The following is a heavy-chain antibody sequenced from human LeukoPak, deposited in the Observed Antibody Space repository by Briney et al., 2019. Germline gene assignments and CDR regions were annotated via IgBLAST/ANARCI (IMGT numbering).Heavy chain of an antibody. CDR2: INSDGSTT. CDR1: GFTFSSYW. CDR3: ARGNYYGQDY. J-gene: IGHJ4*02. V-gene: IGHV3-74*01. Sequence: GGSLRLSCGASGFTFSSYWMHWVRQALGKGLVWISRINSDGSTTSYADSVKGRFTISRDNAKNTLYLQMNSLRAEDTAVYYCARGNYYGQDYWGQGTLVTVSS. D-gene: IGHD3-10*01.